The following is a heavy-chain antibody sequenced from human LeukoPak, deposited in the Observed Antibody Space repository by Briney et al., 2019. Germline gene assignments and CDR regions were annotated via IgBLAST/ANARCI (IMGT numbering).Heavy chain of an antibody. CDR1: NYSISNTYY. CDR2: IYHSGST. V-gene: IGHV4-38-2*02. J-gene: IGHJ4*02. D-gene: IGHD5-18*01. CDR3: ARDLGYNFGPTFDY. Sequence: SETLSLTCTVSNYSISNTYYWGWIRQPPGKGLEWIGSIYHSGSTYYNPSLKSRVTISVDTSKNQFSLKLSSATAADTAVYYCARDLGYNFGPTFDYWGQGTLVTVSS.